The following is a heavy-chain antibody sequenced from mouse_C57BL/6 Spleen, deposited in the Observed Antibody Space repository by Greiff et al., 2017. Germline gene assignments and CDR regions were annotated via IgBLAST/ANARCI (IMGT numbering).Heavy chain of an antibody. D-gene: IGHD1-1*01. CDR2: IHPNSGST. V-gene: IGHV1-64*01. Sequence: QVQLKQPGAELVKPGASVKLSCKASGYTFTSYWMHWVRQRPGQGLEWIGMIHPNSGSTNYNEKFKSKATLTVDTSSNTAYMQLSSLTSEDSAVYYCAIRSNYGMDYWGQGTSVTVSS. CDR1: GYTFTSYW. CDR3: AIRSNYGMDY. J-gene: IGHJ4*01.